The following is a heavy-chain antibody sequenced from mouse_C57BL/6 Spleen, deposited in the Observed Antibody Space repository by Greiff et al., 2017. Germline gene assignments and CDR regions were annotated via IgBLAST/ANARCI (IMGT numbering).Heavy chain of an antibody. CDR1: GYTFTDYY. J-gene: IGHJ4*01. V-gene: IGHV1-76*01. CDR3: ATNWDVDYAMDY. D-gene: IGHD4-1*01. CDR2: IYPGSGNT. Sequence: VKLMESGAELVRPGASVKLSCKASGYTFTDYYINWVKQRPGQGLEWIARIYPGSGNTYYNEKFKGKATLTAEKSSSTAYMQLSSLTSEDSAVYFCATNWDVDYAMDYWGQGTSVTVSS.